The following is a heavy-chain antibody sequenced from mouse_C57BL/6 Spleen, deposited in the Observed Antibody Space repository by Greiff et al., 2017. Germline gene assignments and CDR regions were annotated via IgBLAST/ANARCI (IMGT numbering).Heavy chain of an antibody. Sequence: VQLVESGAELARPGASVKLSCKASGYTFTSYGISWVKQRPGQGLEWIGEIYPRSGNTYYNEKFKGKATLTADTSSSTAYMELSSLTSEDSAIYFGARVHYYGSSNGDYAMDYWGQGTSVTVSS. CDR3: ARVHYYGSSNGDYAMDY. D-gene: IGHD1-1*01. CDR1: GYTFTSYG. J-gene: IGHJ4*01. CDR2: IYPRSGNT. V-gene: IGHV1-81*01.